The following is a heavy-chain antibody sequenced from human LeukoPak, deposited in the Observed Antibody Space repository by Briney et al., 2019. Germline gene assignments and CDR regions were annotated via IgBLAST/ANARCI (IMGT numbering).Heavy chain of an antibody. CDR2: IYSGRT. D-gene: IGHD3-22*01. CDR1: GGSFSGGSDY. CDR3: ARESEYYDSSGYPHTLKYHYYYGMDV. Sequence: SETLSLTCTASGGSFSGGSDYWTWIRQPPGKGLEWIGYIYSGRTNYNPSVASRVTISVDSSKNQFSLKLSSVTAADTAVYYCARESEYYDSSGYPHTLKYHYYYGMDVWGPGTTVAVSS. V-gene: IGHV4-61*01. J-gene: IGHJ6*02.